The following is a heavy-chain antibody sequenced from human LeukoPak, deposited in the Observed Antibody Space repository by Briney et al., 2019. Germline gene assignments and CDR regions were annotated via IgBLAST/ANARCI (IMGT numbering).Heavy chain of an antibody. Sequence: SQTLSLTCAISGDSVSSSSTAWNWIRQSPSRGLEWLGRTYYRSKWYYGYAVSVKSRIIIKPDTSKNQVSLQLNSVTPEDTAVYCCARSDGPLDYWGQGVLVTVSS. J-gene: IGHJ4*02. V-gene: IGHV6-1*01. D-gene: IGHD5-24*01. CDR2: TYYRSKWYY. CDR1: GDSVSSSSTA. CDR3: ARSDGPLDY.